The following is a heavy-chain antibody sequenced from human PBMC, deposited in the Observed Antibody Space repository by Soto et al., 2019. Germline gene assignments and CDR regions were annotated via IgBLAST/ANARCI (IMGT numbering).Heavy chain of an antibody. Sequence: SVKVSCKASGGTFSSYAISWVRQAPGQGLEWMGGIIPIFGTANYAQKFQGRVTITADESTSTAYMELSSLRSEDTAVYYCARTYCSGGSCYSPSPIGSYGMDVWGQGTTVTVSS. V-gene: IGHV1-69*13. J-gene: IGHJ6*02. CDR3: ARTYCSGGSCYSPSPIGSYGMDV. CDR1: GGTFSSYA. D-gene: IGHD2-15*01. CDR2: IIPIFGTA.